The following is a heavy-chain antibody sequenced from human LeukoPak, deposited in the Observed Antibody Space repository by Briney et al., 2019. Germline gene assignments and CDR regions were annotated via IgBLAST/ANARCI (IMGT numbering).Heavy chain of an antibody. Sequence: GGSLRLSCAPSGFTFINYVMSWVRQAPGKGWEWVSAISGSGGSTYYADSVKGRFTISRDNSKNTLYLQMNSLRVEDTAVYYCAKDQGSGLGSYSWGYFDYWGQGTLVTVSS. V-gene: IGHV3-23*01. D-gene: IGHD3-10*01. CDR1: GFTFINYV. J-gene: IGHJ4*02. CDR2: ISGSGGST. CDR3: AKDQGSGLGSYSWGYFDY.